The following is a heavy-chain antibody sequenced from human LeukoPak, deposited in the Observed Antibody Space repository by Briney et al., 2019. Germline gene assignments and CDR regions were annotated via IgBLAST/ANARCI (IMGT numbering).Heavy chain of an antibody. Sequence: KSGGSLRLSCAASGLTFSDYYISWIRQAPGKGLEWVLYISNSGSTIYYADAVKGRFTISRDNAKNSLYLQMNSLRVEDTAVYYCARGYGDDGIDFYYMDVWGKGTTVTVSS. CDR3: ARGYGDDGIDFYYMDV. J-gene: IGHJ6*03. CDR2: ISNSGSTI. D-gene: IGHD4-17*01. CDR1: GLTFSDYY. V-gene: IGHV3-11*01.